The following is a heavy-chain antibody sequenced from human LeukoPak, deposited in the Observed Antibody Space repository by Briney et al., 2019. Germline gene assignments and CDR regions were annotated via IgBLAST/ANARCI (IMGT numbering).Heavy chain of an antibody. CDR2: ISGSGGST. V-gene: IGHV3-23*01. J-gene: IGHJ4*02. CDR1: GFTFSNYA. Sequence: PGGPLRLSCAASGFTFSNYAMTWVRQAPGKGLEWVSTISGSGGSTYYADSVKGRFTISRDNSKNTLYLQMNSLRAEDTAVYYCANDGGYSGSYYHFYFDYWGQGTLVTVSS. CDR3: ANDGGYSGSYYHFYFDY. D-gene: IGHD1-26*01.